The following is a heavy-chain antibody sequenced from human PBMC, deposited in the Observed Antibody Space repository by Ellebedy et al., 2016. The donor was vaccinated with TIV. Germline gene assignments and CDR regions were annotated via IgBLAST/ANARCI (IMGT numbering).Heavy chain of an antibody. CDR2: INPKHGGT. Sequence: AASVKVSCKASGYTFTGYYIHWVRQAPGQGIEWMGWINPKHGGTNYAQKFKGRVTMTRDTSISTGYMDMSRLRSDDTAVYYCVSVGATAGLDKWGQGTLVTVSS. J-gene: IGHJ4*02. D-gene: IGHD1-26*01. V-gene: IGHV1-2*02. CDR3: VSVGATAGLDK. CDR1: GYTFTGYY.